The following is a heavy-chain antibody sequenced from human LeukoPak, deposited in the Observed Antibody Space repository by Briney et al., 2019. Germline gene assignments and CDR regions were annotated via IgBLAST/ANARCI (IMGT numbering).Heavy chain of an antibody. D-gene: IGHD3-9*01. V-gene: IGHV1-18*01. CDR1: GYTFTSYG. Sequence: GASVMVSCKASGYTFTSYGISWVRQAPGQGLEWMGWISAYNGNTNYAQKLQGRVTMTTDTSTSTAYMELRSLRSDDTAVYYCARVGDIDDILTGRYYYYYGMDVWGQGTTVTVSS. J-gene: IGHJ6*02. CDR2: ISAYNGNT. CDR3: ARVGDIDDILTGRYYYYYGMDV.